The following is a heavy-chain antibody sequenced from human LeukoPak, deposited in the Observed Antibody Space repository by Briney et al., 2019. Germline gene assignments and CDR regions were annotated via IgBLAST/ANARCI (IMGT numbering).Heavy chain of an antibody. D-gene: IGHD6-19*01. CDR3: AVVAGTLGWFDP. CDR2: INPNSGDT. J-gene: IGHJ5*02. CDR1: GYTFSKK. Sequence: ASVKVSCKASGYTFSKKMHWVRQAPGQGLEWMGWINPNSGDTFYAQDFQGRVTMTRDTSTSTVYMELSSLRSEDTAVYYCAVVAGTLGWFDPWGQGTLVTVSS. V-gene: IGHV1-2*02.